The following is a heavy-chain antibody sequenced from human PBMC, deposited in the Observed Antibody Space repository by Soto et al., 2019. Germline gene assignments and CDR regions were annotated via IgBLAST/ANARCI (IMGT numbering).Heavy chain of an antibody. CDR2: IIPLFGTT. V-gene: IGHV1-69*13. J-gene: IGHJ5*02. Sequence: SSVKVSCKASGGNFTNSGISWVRRAPGQGLEWMGGIIPLFGTTNYAHKFRGRVTVTADGSTSTVYMELNSLRSEGTAMYYCARAHGTSWYNWFDPWGQGTLVTVSS. CDR3: ARAHGTSWYNWFDP. CDR1: GGNFTNSG. D-gene: IGHD6-13*01.